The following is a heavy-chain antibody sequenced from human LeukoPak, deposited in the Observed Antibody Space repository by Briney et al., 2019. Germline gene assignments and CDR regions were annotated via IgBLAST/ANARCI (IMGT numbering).Heavy chain of an antibody. Sequence: SETLSLTCGVSGESFSGYYWSWLRQPPGKGLEWIGEINQSGDTNYNPSFETRVTMSVDASNKQFSLKVKSVTAADGAVYYCARSLSPYYDVTSAYWVWGYWGQGTLVIISS. CDR3: ARSLSPYYDVTSAYWVWGY. J-gene: IGHJ4*02. CDR2: INQSGDT. D-gene: IGHD3-3*01. V-gene: IGHV4-34*01. CDR1: GESFSGYY.